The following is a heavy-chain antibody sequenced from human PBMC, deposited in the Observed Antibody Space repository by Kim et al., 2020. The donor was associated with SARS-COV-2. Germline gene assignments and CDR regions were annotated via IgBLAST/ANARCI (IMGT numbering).Heavy chain of an antibody. D-gene: IGHD2-15*01. CDR1: GGSISSSSYY. J-gene: IGHJ5*02. CDR3: AVVVVAATRRNWFDP. CDR2: IYYSGST. Sequence: SETLSLTCTVSGGSISSSSYYWGWIRQPPGKGLEWIGSIYYSGSTYYNPSLKSRVTISVDTSKNQFSLKLSSVTAADTAVYYCAVVVVAATRRNWFDPWGQGTLVTVSS. V-gene: IGHV4-39*07.